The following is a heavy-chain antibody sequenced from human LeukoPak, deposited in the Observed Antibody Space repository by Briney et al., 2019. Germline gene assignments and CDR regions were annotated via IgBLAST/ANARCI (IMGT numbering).Heavy chain of an antibody. CDR1: GGTFSSYT. V-gene: IGHV1-69*05. Sequence: ASVKVSCKASGGTFSSYTITWVRQAPGQGLEWMGEVIPMFGTANYAQKFQGRVTITRDTSASTAYMELSSLRSEDTAVYYCARVVRYSSGPLTDLFPYSFDYWGQGTLVTVSS. J-gene: IGHJ4*02. CDR2: VIPMFGTA. CDR3: ARVVRYSSGPLTDLFPYSFDY. D-gene: IGHD6-19*01.